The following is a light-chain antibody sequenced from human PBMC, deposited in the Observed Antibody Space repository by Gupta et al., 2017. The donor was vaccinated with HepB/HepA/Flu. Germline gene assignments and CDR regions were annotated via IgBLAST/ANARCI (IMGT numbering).Light chain of an antibody. V-gene: IGKV3-11*01. CDR2: DAS. J-gene: IGKJ2*04. CDR3: QQRSNWPPACS. CDR1: QSVSSY. Sequence: EIVLTQSPATLSLSPGERATLSCRASQSVSSYLAWYKQTPGQAPRLLIYDASNRATGIPARFSGSGSGTDFTLTISSLEPEDFAVYYCQQRSNWPPACSFGQGTKLEIK.